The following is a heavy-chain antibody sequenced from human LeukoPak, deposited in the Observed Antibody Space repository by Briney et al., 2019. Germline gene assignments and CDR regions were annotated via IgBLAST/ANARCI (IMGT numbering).Heavy chain of an antibody. Sequence: PGGSLRLSCAASGFIFSSYWMTWVRQAPGKGLEWVANIKQHGNEKYYVDSVKGRFTISRDNAKNSLHLQKNSLRAEDTAVYYCARVRGGYYFDYWGQGTLVTVSS. D-gene: IGHD3-16*01. CDR2: IKQHGNEK. CDR3: ARVRGGYYFDY. V-gene: IGHV3-7*05. J-gene: IGHJ4*02. CDR1: GFIFSSYW.